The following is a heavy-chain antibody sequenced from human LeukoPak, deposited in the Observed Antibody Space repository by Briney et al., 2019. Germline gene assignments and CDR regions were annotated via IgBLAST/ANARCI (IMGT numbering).Heavy chain of an antibody. V-gene: IGHV3-9*01. D-gene: IGHD6-6*01. CDR2: ISWNSGNI. CDR3: AKGSAARPYNWFDP. CDR1: GFTFDDYA. Sequence: GRSLRLSCAASGFTFDDYAMHWVRQAPGKGLEWVSGISWNSGNIGYADSVKGRFTISRDNAKNSLYLQMNSLRAEDTALYYCAKGSAARPYNWFDPWGQGTLVTVSS. J-gene: IGHJ5*02.